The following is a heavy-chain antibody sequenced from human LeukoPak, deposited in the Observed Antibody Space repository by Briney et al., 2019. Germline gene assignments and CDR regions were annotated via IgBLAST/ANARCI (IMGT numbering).Heavy chain of an antibody. D-gene: IGHD5-12*01. J-gene: IGHJ4*02. Sequence: SVKVSCKASGGTFSSYAISWVRQAPGQGLEWMGRIIPILGIANYAQKFQGRVTITADKSTSTAYTELRSLRSDDTAVYYCARFHGGYSGYDRDYGGKALDYWGQGTLVTVSS. V-gene: IGHV1-69*04. CDR1: GGTFSSYA. CDR2: IIPILGIA. CDR3: ARFHGGYSGYDRDYGGKALDY.